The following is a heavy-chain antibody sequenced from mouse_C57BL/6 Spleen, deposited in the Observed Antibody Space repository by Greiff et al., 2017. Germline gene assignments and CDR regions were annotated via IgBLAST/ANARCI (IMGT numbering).Heavy chain of an antibody. V-gene: IGHV1-55*01. CDR2: IYPGSGST. Sequence: QVQLQQSGAELVKPGASVTMSCKASGYTFTSYWITWVKQRPGQGLEWIGDIYPGSGSTNYNEKFKRKATLTVDTSYSTAYMQLSILTSEDSAVYYCAREGDGYYGFDYWGQGTTLTVSS. J-gene: IGHJ2*01. D-gene: IGHD2-3*01. CDR1: GYTFTSYW. CDR3: AREGDGYYGFDY.